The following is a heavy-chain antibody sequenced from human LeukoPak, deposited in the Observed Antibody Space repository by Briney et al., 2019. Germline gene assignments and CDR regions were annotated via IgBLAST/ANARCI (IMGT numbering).Heavy chain of an antibody. CDR3: ARDAHYDYVWGSSSDY. CDR2: IIPIFGTA. CDR1: GGTFSSYA. Sequence: SVKVSCKASGGTFSSYAISWVRQAPGQGLEWMGGIIPIFGTANYAQKFQGRVTITADESTSTAYMELSSLRSEDTAVYYCARDAHYDYVWGSSSDYWGQGTLVTVSS. V-gene: IGHV1-69*01. J-gene: IGHJ4*02. D-gene: IGHD3-16*01.